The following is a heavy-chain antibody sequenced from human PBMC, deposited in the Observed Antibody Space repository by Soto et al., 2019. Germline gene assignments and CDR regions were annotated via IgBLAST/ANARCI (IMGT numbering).Heavy chain of an antibody. CDR1: GGTSSSNA. D-gene: IGHD2-2*02. V-gene: IGHV1-69*01. CDR3: ARSVVPAAIGFGYYYYGMDV. J-gene: IGHJ6*02. Sequence: QVQLVQSGAEVKKPGSSVKVSCKASGGTSSSNAISWVRQAPGQGLEWMGGITLIFGTANYAQKFQGSVTITADESTTTAYMELSSLRSEDTAVYYCARSVVPAAIGFGYYYYGMDVWGQGTTVTVSS. CDR2: ITLIFGTA.